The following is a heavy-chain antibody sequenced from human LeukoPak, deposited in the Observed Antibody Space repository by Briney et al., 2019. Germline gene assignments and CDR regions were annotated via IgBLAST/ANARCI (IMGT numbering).Heavy chain of an antibody. CDR1: GFTFSSSA. V-gene: IGHV3-23*01. D-gene: IGHD3-22*01. CDR3: ATYYYDSSGYRQGVFGRAPTFDY. J-gene: IGHJ4*02. Sequence: PGGSLRLSCAASGFTFSSSAMSWVRQAPGKGLEWVSSISGSGSGCITYYADSVKGRFTISRDNSKNTLYLQMNSLRAEDTAVYYCATYYYDSSGYRQGVFGRAPTFDYWGQGTLVTVSS. CDR2: ISGSGSGCIT.